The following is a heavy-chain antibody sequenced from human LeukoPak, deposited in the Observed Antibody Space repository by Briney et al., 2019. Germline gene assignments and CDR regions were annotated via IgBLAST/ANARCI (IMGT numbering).Heavy chain of an antibody. Sequence: PGGSLRLSCAASGFTVSGYAMSWVRQAPGKGLEWISAISGSGGSKYYADSVKGRFTISRDTSTNTLYLQLNSLRVDDTAVYFCAKEWRFSSSWYQYYFDYWGQGTLVTVSS. CDR3: AKEWRFSSSWYQYYFDY. D-gene: IGHD6-13*01. J-gene: IGHJ4*02. CDR2: ISGSGGSK. V-gene: IGHV3-23*01. CDR1: GFTVSGYA.